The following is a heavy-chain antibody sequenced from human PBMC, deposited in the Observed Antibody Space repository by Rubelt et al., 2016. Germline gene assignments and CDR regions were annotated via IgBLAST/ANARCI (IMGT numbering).Heavy chain of an antibody. CDR2: IYYSGST. V-gene: IGHV4-59*04. CDR1: GGSISSYY. J-gene: IGHJ4*02. Sequence: QVQLQESGPGLVKPSETLSLTCTVSGGSISSYYWSWIRQPPGKGLEWIGYIYYSGSTYYNPSLKSRVTISVDTSKNQFSLKLSSVTAADTAVYYCAKTYSSGWYNPSPFDYWGQGTLVTVSS. D-gene: IGHD6-19*01. CDR3: AKTYSSGWYNPSPFDY.